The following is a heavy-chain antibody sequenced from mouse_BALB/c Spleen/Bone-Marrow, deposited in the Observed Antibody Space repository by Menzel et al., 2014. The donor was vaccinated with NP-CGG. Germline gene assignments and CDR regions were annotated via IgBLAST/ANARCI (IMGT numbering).Heavy chain of an antibody. CDR2: SRNKANDYTT. CDR1: GFTFSDFH. J-gene: IGHJ2*01. Sequence: EVNLEESGGGLVQPGGSLRLFCATSGFTFSDFHMEWVRQPPGKRLEWIVASRNKANDYTTEYSASVRGRFIVSRDTSQSILYLQMNALRAEDTAIYYCARGELETGSFDYWGQGTTLTFSS. D-gene: IGHD4-1*01. V-gene: IGHV7-1*02. CDR3: ARGELETGSFDY.